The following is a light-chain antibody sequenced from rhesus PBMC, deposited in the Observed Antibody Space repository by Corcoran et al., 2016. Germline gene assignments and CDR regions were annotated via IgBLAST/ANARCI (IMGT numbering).Light chain of an antibody. V-gene: IGKV1-74*01. CDR3: PHGYGSPWT. J-gene: IGKJ1*01. CDR2: KAS. CDR1: ENVNKY. Sequence: DIQMTQSPSSLSASVGDRVTINCRASENVNKYLNWYQQKAGKAPKLLIYKASTLPSGVPSRFSGSGSGTDYSSTISSLQPEDVATYYCPHGYGSPWTFGQGTKVEFK.